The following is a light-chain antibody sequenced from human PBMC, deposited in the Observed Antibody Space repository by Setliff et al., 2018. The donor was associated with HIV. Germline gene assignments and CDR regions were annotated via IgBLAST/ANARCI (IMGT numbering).Light chain of an antibody. CDR1: SSDVGGYNY. J-gene: IGLJ2*01. V-gene: IGLV2-8*01. Sequence: QSVLAQPPSASGSPGQSVTISCTGSSSDVGGYNYVSWYQRHPGKAPKVLIYEVTKRPSGASNRFSGSKSGNTASLTISGLQAEDEADYYCCSYVGSSTLVFGGGTKVTVL. CDR3: CSYVGSSTLV. CDR2: EVT.